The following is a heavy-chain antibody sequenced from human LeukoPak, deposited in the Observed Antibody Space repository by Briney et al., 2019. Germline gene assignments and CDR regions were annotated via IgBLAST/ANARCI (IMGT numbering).Heavy chain of an antibody. CDR1: GGSISSGSYY. CDR3: ARGDIVVVIPFGY. Sequence: SETLSLTCTVSGGSISSGSYYWSWIRQPAGKGLEWIGRIYTSGSTNYNPSLKSRVTISVDTSKNQFSLKLSSVTAADTAVYYCARGDIVVVIPFGYWGQGTLVTVSS. CDR2: IYTSGST. V-gene: IGHV4-61*02. D-gene: IGHD3-22*01. J-gene: IGHJ4*02.